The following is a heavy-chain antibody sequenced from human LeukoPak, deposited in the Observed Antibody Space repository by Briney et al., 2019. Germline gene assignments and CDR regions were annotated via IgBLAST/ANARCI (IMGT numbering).Heavy chain of an antibody. CDR3: ARDTRLDIVATISRDAFDI. CDR1: GGSISSDGYF. CDR2: IYYSGST. J-gene: IGHJ3*02. D-gene: IGHD5-12*01. V-gene: IGHV4-31*03. Sequence: SQTLSLTCTVSGGSISSDGYFWSWIRQHPGKGLEWIGYIYYSGSTYYNPSLKSRVTISVDTSKNHFSLKLSSVTAADTAVYYCARDTRLDIVATISRDAFDIWGQGTMVTVSS.